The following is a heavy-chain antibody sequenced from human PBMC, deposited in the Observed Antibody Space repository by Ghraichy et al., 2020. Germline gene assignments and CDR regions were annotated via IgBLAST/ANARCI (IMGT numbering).Heavy chain of an antibody. J-gene: IGHJ3*02. CDR3: AKETSITMVLSDGFDI. CDR1: GFTFSSYA. CDR2: ISGSGGST. Sequence: GGSRLSCAASGFTFSSYAMSWVRQAPGKGLEWVSTISGSGGSTYYADSVKGRFTISRDRSKNTLYLQMNSLGVEDTAVYYCAKETSITMVLSDGFDIWGQGTLVSVSS. V-gene: IGHV3-23*01. D-gene: IGHD4/OR15-4a*01.